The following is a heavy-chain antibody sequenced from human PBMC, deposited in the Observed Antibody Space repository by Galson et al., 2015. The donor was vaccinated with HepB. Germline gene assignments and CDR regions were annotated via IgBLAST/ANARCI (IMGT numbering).Heavy chain of an antibody. Sequence: SLRLSCAASGFTFSSYGMHWVRQAPGKGLEWVAVISYDGSNKYYADSVKGRFTISRDNSKNTLYLQMNSLRAEDTAVYYCAKGPGGTSWEYYGMDVWGQGTTVTVSS. J-gene: IGHJ6*02. CDR2: ISYDGSNK. CDR3: AKGPGGTSWEYYGMDV. D-gene: IGHD2-2*01. V-gene: IGHV3-30*18. CDR1: GFTFSSYG.